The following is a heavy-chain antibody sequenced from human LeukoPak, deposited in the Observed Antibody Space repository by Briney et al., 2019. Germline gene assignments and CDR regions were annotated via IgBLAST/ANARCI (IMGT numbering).Heavy chain of an antibody. CDR3: ARDTRLAAIFRFAD. V-gene: IGHV3-23*01. CDR2: ISGSGATT. Sequence: GGSLRLSCAASDFTVSSNYMSWVRQAPGKGLEWVSAISGSGATTYYADSVKGRLTISRDNSKNTLYLQMNRLTAEDTAVYYCARDTRLAAIFRFADWGQGMLVTVSS. D-gene: IGHD6-6*01. CDR1: DFTVSSNY. J-gene: IGHJ4*02.